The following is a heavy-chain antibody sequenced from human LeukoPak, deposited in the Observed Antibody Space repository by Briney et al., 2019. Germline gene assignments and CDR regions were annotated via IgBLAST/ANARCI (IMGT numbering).Heavy chain of an antibody. CDR2: IYPGDSDT. Sequence: GESLKISCKGSGYSFTSYWIGWVRQMPGKGLEWMGIIYPGDSDTRYSPSFQGQVTISADKSISTTYLQWSSLKASDTAMYYCARSLAVAVDYFDYWGQGTLVTVSS. D-gene: IGHD6-19*01. CDR3: ARSLAVAVDYFDY. V-gene: IGHV5-51*01. CDR1: GYSFTSYW. J-gene: IGHJ4*02.